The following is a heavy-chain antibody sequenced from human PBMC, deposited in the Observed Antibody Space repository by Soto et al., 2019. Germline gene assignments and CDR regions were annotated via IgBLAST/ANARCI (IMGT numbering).Heavy chain of an antibody. CDR3: SGGSDNWNYRGSQDV. V-gene: IGHV3-23*01. J-gene: IGHJ6*02. D-gene: IGHD1-7*01. CDR2: LSVSGGSK. CDR1: RFSFTNYA. Sequence: EVLLLESGGGLVQPGGSLRLSCTASRFSFTNYAMNWVRQAPGKGLEWVSGLSVSGGSKYYADSVKGRFTISRDPSKNTLFLQMNSLRDEDTAIYYCSGGSDNWNYRGSQDVWGQGTTVTVSS.